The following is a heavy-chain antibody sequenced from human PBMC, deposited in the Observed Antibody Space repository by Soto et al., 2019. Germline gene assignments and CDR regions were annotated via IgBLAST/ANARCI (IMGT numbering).Heavy chain of an antibody. CDR3: TTSPPVYIAAAGDYYYGMDV. CDR1: GFTFSSAW. J-gene: IGHJ6*02. D-gene: IGHD6-13*01. Sequence: GGSLRLSCAASGFTFSSAWMNWVRQAPGKGLEWVGRIKSKTDGGTTDYDAPVKGRFTISRDDSKNTLYLQMNSLKTEDTAVYYCTTSPPVYIAAAGDYYYGMDVWGQGTTVTVSS. V-gene: IGHV3-15*07. CDR2: IKSKTDGGTT.